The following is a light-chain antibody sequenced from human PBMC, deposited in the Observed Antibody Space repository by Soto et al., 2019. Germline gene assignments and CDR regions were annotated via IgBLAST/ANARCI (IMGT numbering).Light chain of an antibody. CDR3: QQYSSFPYT. Sequence: DIQMTQSPSSLSASVGDRVTITCRASHDTSNSVAWFQQRPGMAPKSLIYGASSLQSGVSSRFSGSGSGTQFTLTISSLQPEDFATYYCQQYSSFPYTFGQGTKGDIK. J-gene: IGKJ2*01. CDR2: GAS. CDR1: HDTSNS. V-gene: IGKV1-16*01.